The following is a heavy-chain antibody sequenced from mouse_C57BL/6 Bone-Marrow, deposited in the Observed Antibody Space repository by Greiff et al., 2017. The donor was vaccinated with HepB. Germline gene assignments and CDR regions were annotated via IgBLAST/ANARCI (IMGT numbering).Heavy chain of an antibody. V-gene: IGHV5-12*01. CDR1: GFTFSDYY. CDR3: ARGSSFAY. Sequence: EVNVVESGGGLVQPGGSLKLSCAASGFTFSDYYMYWVRQTPEKRLEWVAYISNGGGSTYYPDTVKGRFTISRDNAKNTLYLQMSRLKSEDTAMYYCARGSSFAYWGQGTLVTVSA. CDR2: ISNGGGST. J-gene: IGHJ3*01.